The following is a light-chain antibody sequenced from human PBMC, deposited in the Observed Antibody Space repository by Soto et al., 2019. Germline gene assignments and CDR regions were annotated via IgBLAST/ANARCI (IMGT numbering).Light chain of an antibody. CDR3: SSYTSSSTLEV. Sequence: QSALTQPASVSGSPGQSITISCTGTISDVGGYNYVSWYQQHPGKAPKLMIYDVSNRPSGVSNRFSGSKSGNTASLTISGLQAEDEADYYCSSYTSSSTLEVFGTGTKVTVL. CDR2: DVS. J-gene: IGLJ1*01. CDR1: ISDVGGYNY. V-gene: IGLV2-14*01.